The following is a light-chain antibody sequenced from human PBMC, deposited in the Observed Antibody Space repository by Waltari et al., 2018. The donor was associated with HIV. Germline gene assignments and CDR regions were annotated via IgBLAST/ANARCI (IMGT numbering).Light chain of an antibody. Sequence: QSVLTQPPSASGTPGQRVTISCSGGSSNIGTNPVFWYQHLPGTAPKVLSYPTTQRPSGAPGRFSGAKSGTSAYLAISGLQSEDEADYYCAAWDDSLNGHLVFGGGTKLTVL. CDR2: PTT. CDR3: AAWDDSLNGHLV. J-gene: IGLJ2*01. CDR1: SSNIGTNP. V-gene: IGLV1-44*01.